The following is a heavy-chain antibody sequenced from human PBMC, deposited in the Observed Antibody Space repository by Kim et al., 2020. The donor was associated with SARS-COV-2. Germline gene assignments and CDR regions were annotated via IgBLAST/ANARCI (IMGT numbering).Heavy chain of an antibody. J-gene: IGHJ5*02. CDR2: IYYSGST. Sequence: SETLSLTCTVSGGSISSGGYYWSWIRQHPGKGLEWIVYIYYSGSTYYNPSLKSRVTISVDTSKNQFSLKLSSVTAADTAVYYCARAMGITIFGVVIVNWFDTWGQGTLVTVSS. D-gene: IGHD3-3*01. V-gene: IGHV4-31*03. CDR1: GGSISSGGYY. CDR3: ARAMGITIFGVVIVNWFDT.